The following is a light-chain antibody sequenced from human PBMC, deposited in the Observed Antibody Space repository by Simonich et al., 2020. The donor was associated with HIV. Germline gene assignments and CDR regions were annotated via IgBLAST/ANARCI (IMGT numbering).Light chain of an antibody. J-gene: IGKJ3*01. V-gene: IGKV3-11*01. Sequence: EIVLTQSPATLSLSPGKRATLSCRASQSVSSYLAWYQQKPGQAPRLRIYDASNRATGIPARFSGSGSGTDFTLTISSLEPEDFAVYYCQQRSIWPFTFGPGTKVDIK. CDR1: QSVSSY. CDR2: DAS. CDR3: QQRSIWPFT.